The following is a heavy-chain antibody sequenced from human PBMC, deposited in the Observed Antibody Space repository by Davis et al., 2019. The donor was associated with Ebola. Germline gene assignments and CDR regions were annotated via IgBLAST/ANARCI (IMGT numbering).Heavy chain of an antibody. Sequence: AASVKVSCKASGDTFSSYAVQWVRQAPGQRLEWMGWINAGNGNTKYSQKFQGRVTITRDTSASTAYMELSSLRSEDTAVYYCARGGEGFLEWLAWFDPWGQGTLVTVSS. J-gene: IGHJ5*02. CDR2: INAGNGNT. V-gene: IGHV1-3*01. CDR3: ARGGEGFLEWLAWFDP. D-gene: IGHD3-3*01. CDR1: GDTFSSYA.